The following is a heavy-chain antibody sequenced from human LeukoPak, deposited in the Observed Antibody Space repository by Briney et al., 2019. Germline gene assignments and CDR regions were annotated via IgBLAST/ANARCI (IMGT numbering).Heavy chain of an antibody. J-gene: IGHJ6*02. CDR3: ARIHL. CDR1: GFTFSSYA. CDR2: INTDGSST. Sequence: PGGSLRLSCAASGFTFSSYAMSWVRQAPGKGLEWVSAINTDGSSTGYADSVKGRFTISRDNAKNTLYLQMNSLRAEDTAVYYCARIHLWGQGTTVTVSS. V-gene: IGHV3-74*01.